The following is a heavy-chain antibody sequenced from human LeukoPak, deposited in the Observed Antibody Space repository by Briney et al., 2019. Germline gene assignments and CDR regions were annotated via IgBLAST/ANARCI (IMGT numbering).Heavy chain of an antibody. V-gene: IGHV3-43D*03. J-gene: IGHJ4*02. CDR3: VIESGLKYFDY. CDR2: ITHDGGAT. CDR1: GFTFDDYA. Sequence: GGALRLSCAASGFTFDDYAVHWVRQRPGKSLEWVSLITHDGGATFYSDTVRGRFTISRDNSRNSLYLHMKSLRPEDSALYYCVIESGLKYFDYWGQGTLVTVSS.